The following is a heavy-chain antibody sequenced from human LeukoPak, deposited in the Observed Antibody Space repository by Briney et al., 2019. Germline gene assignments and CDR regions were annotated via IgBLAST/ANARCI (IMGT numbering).Heavy chain of an antibody. D-gene: IGHD2-2*01. CDR2: INPDESEK. CDR1: GFTFTRDW. J-gene: IGHJ5*02. CDR3: ARDGLPVALTS. Sequence: GGSLRLSRIASGFTFTRDWMTWVRQAPGKGLEWVANINPDESEKNYVDSVKGRFTISRDNAKNSVFLQMNSLRAEDTAVYYCARDGLPVALTSWGRGTLVTVTS. V-gene: IGHV3-7*01.